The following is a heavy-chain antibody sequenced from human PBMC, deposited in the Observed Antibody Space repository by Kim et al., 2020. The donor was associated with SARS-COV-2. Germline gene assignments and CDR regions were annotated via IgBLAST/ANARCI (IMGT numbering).Heavy chain of an antibody. CDR3: ARFWDSGWYRFDY. CDR2: IIPILGIA. V-gene: IGHV1-69*04. J-gene: IGHJ4*02. Sequence: SSVKVSCKASGGTFSSYAISWVRQAPGQGLEWMGRIIPILGIANYAQKFQGRVTITADKSTSTAYMELSSLRSEDTAVYYCARFWDSGWYRFDYWGQGTLVTVSS. CDR1: GGTFSSYA. D-gene: IGHD6-19*01.